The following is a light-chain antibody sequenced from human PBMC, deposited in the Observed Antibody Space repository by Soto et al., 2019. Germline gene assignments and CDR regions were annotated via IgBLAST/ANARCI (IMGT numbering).Light chain of an antibody. Sequence: EIVLTKSPGTLSLSPGERATLSCSASQSVSSSYLAWYQQKPGQAPRLLIYGASSRATGIPDRFSGSGSGTDFTLTISRLEPEDFAVYYCQQYGSSLFTFGPGTKVDIK. J-gene: IGKJ3*01. CDR3: QQYGSSLFT. CDR2: GAS. CDR1: QSVSSSY. V-gene: IGKV3-20*01.